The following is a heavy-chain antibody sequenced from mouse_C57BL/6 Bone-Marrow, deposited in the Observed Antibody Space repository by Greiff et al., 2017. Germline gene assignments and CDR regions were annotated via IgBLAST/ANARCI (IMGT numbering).Heavy chain of an antibody. CDR1: GYTFTTYP. V-gene: IGHV1-47*01. Sequence: QVQLKQSGAELVKPGASVKMSCTASGYTFTTYPIEWMKQNHGKSLAWIGNFHPYNDDTKYNEKFQGKATLTVEKSSNTVYLELSRLTSDDSAVYYCARSSTFFYYFDYWGEGTTLTVSS. CDR2: FHPYNDDT. J-gene: IGHJ2*01. D-gene: IGHD5-1*01. CDR3: ARSSTFFYYFDY.